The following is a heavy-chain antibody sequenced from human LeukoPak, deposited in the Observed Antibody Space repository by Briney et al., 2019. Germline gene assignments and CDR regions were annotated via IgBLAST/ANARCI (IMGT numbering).Heavy chain of an antibody. CDR1: GDSVSSNSAA. V-gene: IGHV6-1*01. D-gene: IGHD2-2*01. J-gene: IGHJ3*02. Sequence: SQTLSLTCAISGDSVSSNSAAWNWIRQSPSRGLEWLGRTYYRSKWYNDYAVSVKSRITNNPDTSKNQFSLQLNSVTPEDTAVYYCARVRARAGDIVVVPAAPNDAFDIWGQGTMVTVSS. CDR3: ARVRARAGDIVVVPAAPNDAFDI. CDR2: TYYRSKWYN.